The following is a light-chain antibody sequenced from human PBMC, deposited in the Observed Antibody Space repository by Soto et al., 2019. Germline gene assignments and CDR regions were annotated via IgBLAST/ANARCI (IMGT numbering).Light chain of an antibody. V-gene: IGKV1-5*01. CDR2: ESS. J-gene: IGKJ1*01. CDR3: LHYDPYPWP. CDR1: QSVRTW. Sequence: DIQMTQSPSTLSASVGDRVTITCRASQSVRTWLAWYQQKSGKAPKALIYESSKLESGAPSRFSGSGSGTEFTLTIDSLQPDDSAPYYCLHYDPYPWPFGHGTKVEVK.